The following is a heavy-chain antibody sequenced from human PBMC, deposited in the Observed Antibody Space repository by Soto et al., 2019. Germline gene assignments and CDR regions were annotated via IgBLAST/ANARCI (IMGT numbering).Heavy chain of an antibody. V-gene: IGHV4-30-4*01. CDR3: ARDLGWGVVTGYFDY. CDR1: GGSISSGDYY. CDR2: IYYSGST. Sequence: QVQLQESGPGLVKPSQTLSLTCTVSGGSISSGDYYWSWIRQPPGKGLEWIGYIYYSGSTYYNPSLKSRVTISVDTSKNQFSLKLSSVTAADTAMYYCARDLGWGVVTGYFDYWGQGTLVTVSS. D-gene: IGHD2-21*02. J-gene: IGHJ4*02.